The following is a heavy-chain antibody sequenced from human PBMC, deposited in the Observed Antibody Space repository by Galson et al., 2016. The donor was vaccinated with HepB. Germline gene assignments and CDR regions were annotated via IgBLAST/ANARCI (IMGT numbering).Heavy chain of an antibody. CDR2: ISRSGDST. CDR3: VPGSTAPAV. Sequence: SLRLSCAASGFTFSNYGMTWVRQAPGKGLEVVSSISRSGDSTDYADSVKGRLPISSDNSKNTLSRQMNSMTADYPAIYSCVPGSTAPAVWGKGPTVTVSS. V-gene: IGHV3-23*01. J-gene: IGHJ6*04. D-gene: IGHD1-26*01. CDR1: GFTFSNYG.